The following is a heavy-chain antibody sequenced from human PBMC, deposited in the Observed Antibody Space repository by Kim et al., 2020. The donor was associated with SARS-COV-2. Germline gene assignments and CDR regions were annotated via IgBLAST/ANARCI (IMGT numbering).Heavy chain of an antibody. CDR2: ISYDGSNK. V-gene: IGHV3-30*04. D-gene: IGHD6-19*01. J-gene: IGHJ4*02. CDR3: ATRGRIAVAGTFDY. CDR1: GFTFSSYA. Sequence: GGSLRLSCAASGFTFSSYAMHWVRQAPGKGLEWVAVISYDGSNKYYADSVKGRFTISRDNSKNTLYLQMNSLRAEDTAVYYCATRGRIAVAGTFDYCGQGTLVSVSS.